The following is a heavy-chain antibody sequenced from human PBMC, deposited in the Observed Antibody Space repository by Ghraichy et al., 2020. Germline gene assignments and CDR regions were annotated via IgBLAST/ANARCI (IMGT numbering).Heavy chain of an antibody. CDR2: ISSSSSYI. CDR3: ARVDSSGLFDY. V-gene: IGHV3-21*01. Sequence: SCAASGFTFSSYSMNWVRQAPGKGLEWVSSISSSSSYIYYADSVKGRFTISRDNAKNSLYLQMNSLRAEDTAVYYCARVDSSGLFDYWGQGTLVTVSS. D-gene: IGHD6-19*01. CDR1: GFTFSSYS. J-gene: IGHJ4*02.